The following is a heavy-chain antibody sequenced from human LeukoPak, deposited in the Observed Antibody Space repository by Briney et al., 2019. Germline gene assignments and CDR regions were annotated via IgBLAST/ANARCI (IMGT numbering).Heavy chain of an antibody. CDR2: INSDGSST. Sequence: GGSLRLSCAASGFTFSTYWMHWVRQAPGKGLVWVSRINSDGSSTSYADSVKGRFTISRDNAKNTLYLQMNSLRAEDTAVYHCARGVAVAGYTDYYHYMDVWGRGTTVTVSS. J-gene: IGHJ6*03. CDR1: GFTFSTYW. CDR3: ARGVAVAGYTDYYHYMDV. D-gene: IGHD6-19*01. V-gene: IGHV3-74*01.